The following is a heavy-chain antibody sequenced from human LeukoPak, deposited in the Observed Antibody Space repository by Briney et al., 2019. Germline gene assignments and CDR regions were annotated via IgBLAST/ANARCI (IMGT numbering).Heavy chain of an antibody. CDR2: IYYSGST. CDR3: ASYSYGLQDWFDP. D-gene: IGHD5-18*01. Sequence: PSETLSLTCTVSGGSISSYYWSWIRQPPGKGLEWIGYIYYSGSTNYNPSLKSRVTISVDTSKNQFSLKLSSVTAADTAVYYCASYSYGLQDWFDPWGQGTLVTVSS. V-gene: IGHV4-59*01. J-gene: IGHJ5*02. CDR1: GGSISSYY.